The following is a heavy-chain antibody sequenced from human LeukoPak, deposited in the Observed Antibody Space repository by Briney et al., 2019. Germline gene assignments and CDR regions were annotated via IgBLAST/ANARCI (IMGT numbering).Heavy chain of an antibody. J-gene: IGHJ4*02. CDR1: GYTFTSYA. CDR3: ARDQEQWLTYYFDY. V-gene: IGHV1-3*01. Sequence: ASVKVSCKASGYTFTSYAMHWVRQAPGQRLEWMGWINAGNGNTKYSQKFQGRVTITRDTSASTAYMELSSLRSEDTAVYYCARDQEQWLTYYFDYWGQGTLVTVSS. CDR2: INAGNGNT. D-gene: IGHD6-19*01.